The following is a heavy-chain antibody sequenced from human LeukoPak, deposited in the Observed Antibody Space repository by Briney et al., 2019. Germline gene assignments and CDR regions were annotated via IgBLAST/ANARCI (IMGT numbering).Heavy chain of an antibody. D-gene: IGHD3-22*01. J-gene: IGHJ4*02. V-gene: IGHV4-59*01. CDR3: ATRGYYDSSGYSRFVDY. CDR2: IYYSGST. CDR1: GGSFSGYY. Sequence: SETLSLTCAVYGGSFSGYYWSWIRQPPGKGLEWIGYIYYSGSTNYNPSLKSRVTISVDTSKNQFSLKLSSVTAADTAVYYCATRGYYDSSGYSRFVDYWGQGTLVTVSS.